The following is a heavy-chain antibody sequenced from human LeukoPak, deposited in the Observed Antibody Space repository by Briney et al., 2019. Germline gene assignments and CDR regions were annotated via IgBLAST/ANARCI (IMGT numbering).Heavy chain of an antibody. CDR1: GFTFSSYG. Sequence: GGSLRLSCAASGFTFSSYGMHWVRQAPGKGLEWVAFIRYDGSNKYYADSVEGRFTISRDNSKNTLYLQMNSLRAADTAVYYCARTAGYSTSGYYYYMDVWGKGTTVTVSS. CDR2: IRYDGSNK. J-gene: IGHJ6*03. CDR3: ARTAGYSTSGYYYYMDV. D-gene: IGHD6-6*01. V-gene: IGHV3-30*02.